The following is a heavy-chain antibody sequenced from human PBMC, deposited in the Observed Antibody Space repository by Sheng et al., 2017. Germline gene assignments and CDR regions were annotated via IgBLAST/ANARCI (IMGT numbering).Heavy chain of an antibody. CDR1: GYSISMGYH. Sequence: QVQLQESGPGLAKPSETLSLTCTVSGYSISMGYHWGWIRQPPGKGLEWIGNIYPSGTTYYNPSLKSRVTMSIDTSKNQFSLKLTSVTATDTAVYSCARVAWDYYDGLYFYYMDVWGQGTTVTVSS. V-gene: IGHV4-38-2*02. CDR2: IYPSGTT. D-gene: IGHD3-22*01. CDR3: ARVAWDYYDGLYFYYMDV. J-gene: IGHJ6*03.